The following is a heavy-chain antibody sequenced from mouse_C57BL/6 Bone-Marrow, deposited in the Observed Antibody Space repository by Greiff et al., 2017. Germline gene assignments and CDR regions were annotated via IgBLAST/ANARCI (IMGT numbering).Heavy chain of an antibody. CDR1: GYAFSSSW. CDR3: ARYPLTTVVATPLDD. Sequence: VQLQQSGPELVKPGASVKISCKASGYAFSSSWMNWVKQRPGKGLEWIGRIYPGDGDTNYNGKFKGKATLTADKSSSTAYMQLSSLTSEDSAVXFCARYPLTTVVATPLDDWGQGTTLTVSS. CDR2: IYPGDGDT. J-gene: IGHJ2*01. D-gene: IGHD1-1*01. V-gene: IGHV1-82*01.